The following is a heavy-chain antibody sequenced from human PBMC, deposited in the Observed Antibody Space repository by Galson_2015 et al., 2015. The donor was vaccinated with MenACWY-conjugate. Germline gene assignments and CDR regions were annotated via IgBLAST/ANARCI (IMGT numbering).Heavy chain of an antibody. V-gene: IGHV3-48*04. CDR2: ISGGSRTI. Sequence: SLRLSCAASGFSLSSYSMSWVRQAPGKGLEWVSYISGGSRTINYADSVKGRFTISRDNAKNSLYLQMNSLRAEDTAVYYCARNYYDSSGPSSYWGQGTLVTVSS. CDR3: ARNYYDSSGPSSY. CDR1: GFSLSSYS. J-gene: IGHJ4*02. D-gene: IGHD3-22*01.